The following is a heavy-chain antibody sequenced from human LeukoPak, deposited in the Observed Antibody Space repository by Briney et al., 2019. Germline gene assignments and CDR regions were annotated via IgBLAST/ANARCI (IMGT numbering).Heavy chain of an antibody. Sequence: GGSLRLSCAASGFTFSSYDMPWVRQATGKGLEWVSAIGTAGDTYYPGSVKGRFTISRENAKNSLYLQMNSLRAGDTAVYYCARGPPRDFWSGYYYYGMDVWGQGTTVTVSS. V-gene: IGHV3-13*01. CDR3: ARGPPRDFWSGYYYYGMDV. D-gene: IGHD3-3*01. J-gene: IGHJ6*02. CDR2: IGTAGDT. CDR1: GFTFSSYD.